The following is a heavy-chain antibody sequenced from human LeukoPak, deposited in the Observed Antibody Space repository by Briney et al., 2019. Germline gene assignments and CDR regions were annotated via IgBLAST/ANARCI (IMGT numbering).Heavy chain of an antibody. V-gene: IGHV3-73*01. CDR3: TRHLIDY. CDR2: VRSRASDYAT. J-gene: IGHJ4*02. CDR1: GFTFDDYG. Sequence: GGSLRLSCAASGFTFDDYGMSWVRQASGKGLEWVGRVRSRASDYATAYAASVKGRFTISRDESKNTAYLQMNSLRTEDTAVYYCTRHLIDYWGQGTLVTVSS.